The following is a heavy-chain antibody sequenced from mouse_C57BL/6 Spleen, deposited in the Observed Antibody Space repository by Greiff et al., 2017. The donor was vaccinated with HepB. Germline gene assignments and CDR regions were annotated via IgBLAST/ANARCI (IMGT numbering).Heavy chain of an antibody. CDR2: ISSGGSYT. J-gene: IGHJ3*01. D-gene: IGHD1-1*01. Sequence: EVNLVESGGDLVKPGGSLKLSCAASGFTFSSYGMSWVRQTPDKRLEWVATISSGGSYTYYPDSVKGRFTISRDNAKNTLYLQMSSLKSEDTAMYYCARHPYYYGSSWFAYWGQGTLVTVSA. CDR3: ARHPYYYGSSWFAY. CDR1: GFTFSSYG. V-gene: IGHV5-6*01.